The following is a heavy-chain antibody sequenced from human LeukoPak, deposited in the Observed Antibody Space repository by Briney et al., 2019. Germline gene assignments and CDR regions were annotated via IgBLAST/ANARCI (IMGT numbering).Heavy chain of an antibody. CDR1: GGTFSSYA. D-gene: IGHD4-17*01. J-gene: IGHJ4*02. Sequence: GASVKVSCKASGGTFSSYAISWVRQAPGQGLEWMGGIIPIFGTANYAQKFKGRVTITADESTSTAYMELSSLRSEDTAVYYCARGKSPYGALDRPYVDYWGQGTLVTVSS. CDR2: IIPIFGTA. V-gene: IGHV1-69*13. CDR3: ARGKSPYGALDRPYVDY.